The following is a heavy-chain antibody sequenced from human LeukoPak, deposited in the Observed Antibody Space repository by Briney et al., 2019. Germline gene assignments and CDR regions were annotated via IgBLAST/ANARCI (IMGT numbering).Heavy chain of an antibody. V-gene: IGHV1-2*06. CDR3: ARERKYSSGWYVDY. D-gene: IGHD6-19*01. CDR1: EYTFTGYY. J-gene: IGHJ4*02. CDR2: INPNSGGT. Sequence: GASVKVSCKASEYTFTGYYMHWVRQAPGQGLEWMGRINPNSGGTNYAQKFQGRVTMTRDTSISTAYMELSRLRSDDTAVYYCARERKYSSGWYVDYWGQGTLVTVSS.